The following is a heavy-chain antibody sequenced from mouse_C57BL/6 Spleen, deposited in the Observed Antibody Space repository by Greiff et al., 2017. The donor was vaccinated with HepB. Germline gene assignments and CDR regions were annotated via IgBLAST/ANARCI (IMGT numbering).Heavy chain of an antibody. CDR3: ARRLTGSTFDY. D-gene: IGHD4-1*01. CDR1: GYTFTSYW. Sequence: QVQLQQPGAELVRPGSSVKLSCKASGYTFTSYWMHWVRQRPIQGLEWIGNIDPSDSETHYNQKFKDKATLTVDKSSSTASMQLSSLTSEDSAVYYCARRLTGSTFDYWGQGTTLTVSS. V-gene: IGHV1-52*01. CDR2: IDPSDSET. J-gene: IGHJ2*01.